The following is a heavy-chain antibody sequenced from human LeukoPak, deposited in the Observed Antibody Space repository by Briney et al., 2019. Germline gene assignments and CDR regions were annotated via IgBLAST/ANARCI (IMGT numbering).Heavy chain of an antibody. Sequence: GGSLRLSCAASGFTFSNYWMTWVRQAPGKGLEWVANIRRDESNKYYVDSVEGRFTISRDNTKNSLYLQMNSLRAEDTAVYYCARGTIYYDSSGRFDYWGQGTLVTVSS. D-gene: IGHD3-22*01. CDR2: IRRDESNK. V-gene: IGHV3-7*01. J-gene: IGHJ4*02. CDR1: GFTFSNYW. CDR3: ARGTIYYDSSGRFDY.